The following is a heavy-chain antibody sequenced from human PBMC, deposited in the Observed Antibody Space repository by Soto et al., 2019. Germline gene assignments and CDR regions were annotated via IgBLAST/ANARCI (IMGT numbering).Heavy chain of an antibody. V-gene: IGHV3-23*01. J-gene: IGHJ3*02. Sequence: EVQVLESGGGLVQPGGSRKLSCAASGFTFSTYAMSWVRQAPGKGLEWVSAVSASGSNIYYADSVKGRFTISRDSSENTLYLQMNSLRAEDTAVYYCAKKAGSGGSHSATAAFDIWGQGTMVTVS. CDR2: VSASGSNI. D-gene: IGHD2-15*01. CDR3: AKKAGSGGSHSATAAFDI. CDR1: GFTFSTYA.